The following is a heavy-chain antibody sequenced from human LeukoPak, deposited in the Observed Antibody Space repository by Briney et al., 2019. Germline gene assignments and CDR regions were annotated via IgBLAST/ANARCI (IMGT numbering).Heavy chain of an antibody. V-gene: IGHV4-39*01. Sequence: SETLSLTCTVSGGSISSSSYYWGWIRQPQGKGLEWIGSIYYSGSTYYNPSLKSRVTISVDTSKNQFSLKLSSVTAADTAVYYCARLDWLSGTWFDYWGQGTLVTVSS. D-gene: IGHD3-9*01. CDR3: ARLDWLSGTWFDY. CDR1: GGSISSSSYY. CDR2: IYYSGST. J-gene: IGHJ4*02.